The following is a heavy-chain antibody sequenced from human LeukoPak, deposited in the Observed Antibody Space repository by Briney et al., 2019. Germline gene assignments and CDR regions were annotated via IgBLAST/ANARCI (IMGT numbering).Heavy chain of an antibody. CDR1: GGSISSYY. V-gene: IGHV4-4*08. Sequence: SETLSLTCTVSGGSISSYYWSWIRQPPGKGLEWIGRVYTSGSTNYSPSLKSRVTISLDTSKNQFSLRLNSVTAADTAVYYCARKNGRGYFDYWGQGTLITVSS. D-gene: IGHD2-15*01. CDR3: ARKNGRGYFDY. J-gene: IGHJ4*02. CDR2: VYTSGST.